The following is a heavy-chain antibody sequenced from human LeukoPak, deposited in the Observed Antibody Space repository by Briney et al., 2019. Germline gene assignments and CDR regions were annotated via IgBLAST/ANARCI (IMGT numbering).Heavy chain of an antibody. CDR3: ARGAFQGSSWFDY. V-gene: IGHV1-2*02. Sequence: GASVKVSCKASGYTFTGYYMHWVRQAPGQGLEWMGWINPNSGGTNYAQNFQGRVTMTRDTSISTAYMELSRLRSDDTAVYYCARGAFQGSSWFDYCGQGTLVTVSS. CDR1: GYTFTGYY. D-gene: IGHD6-13*01. J-gene: IGHJ4*02. CDR2: INPNSGGT.